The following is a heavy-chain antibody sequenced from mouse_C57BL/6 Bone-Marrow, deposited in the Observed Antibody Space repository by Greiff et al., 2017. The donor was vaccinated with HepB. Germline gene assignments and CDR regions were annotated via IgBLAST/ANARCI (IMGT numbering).Heavy chain of an antibody. CDR1: GFTFSDYY. CDR2: ISNGGGST. D-gene: IGHD1-1*01. Sequence: EVKLVESGGGLVQPGGSLKLSCAASGFTFSDYYMYWVRQTPEKRLEWVAYISNGGGSTYYPDTVKGRVTISRDNAKNTLYLQMSRLKSEDTAMYYCARHHYYGSSYWYFDVWGTGTTVTVSS. V-gene: IGHV5-12*01. CDR3: ARHHYYGSSYWYFDV. J-gene: IGHJ1*03.